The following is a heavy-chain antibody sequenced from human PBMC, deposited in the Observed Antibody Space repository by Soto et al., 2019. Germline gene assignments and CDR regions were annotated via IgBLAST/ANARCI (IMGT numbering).Heavy chain of an antibody. CDR1: GFTFSSYA. Sequence: GGYLRLSCAASGFTFSSYAMTWGRQAPGKGLEWVSGLSGNGGTTYYADSVKGRFTVSRDNSKNTLYLQLNSLRAEDTAIYYCAKISGGQTVNGYSDYLYGMDVWGQRTTVT. V-gene: IGHV3-23*01. J-gene: IGHJ6*02. D-gene: IGHD5-12*01. CDR2: LSGNGGTT. CDR3: AKISGGQTVNGYSDYLYGMDV.